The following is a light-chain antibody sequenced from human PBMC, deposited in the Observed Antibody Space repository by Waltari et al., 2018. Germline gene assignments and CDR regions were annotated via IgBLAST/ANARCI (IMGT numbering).Light chain of an antibody. V-gene: IGKV1-39*01. CDR3: QQSYSTLHT. CDR2: AAS. Sequence: DIQITPSPSSLSASVGARVTITCRASQSISSYLNWYKQKPGKAPKLLIYAASSLQSGVPSRCSGSGSGTDFTLTISSLQPEDFATYYCQQSYSTLHTFGQGTKLEIK. CDR1: QSISSY. J-gene: IGKJ2*01.